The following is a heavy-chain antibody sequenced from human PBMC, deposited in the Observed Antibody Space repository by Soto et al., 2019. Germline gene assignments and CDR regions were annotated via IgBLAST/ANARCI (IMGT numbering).Heavy chain of an antibody. CDR3: SRGGDCGTTICYFVS. V-gene: IGHV3-21*01. CDR2: INLSNRYI. Sequence: GGSLRLSCATSGLTFTKYSMKWVRQAPGKGLEWVSSINLSNRYIYYAASVQGRFTISRDDAKNSLYLQMNSLRADDTAVYYCSRGGDCGTTICYFVSRCQGTLVPISP. J-gene: IGHJ5*01. CDR1: GLTFTKYS. D-gene: IGHD2-21*01.